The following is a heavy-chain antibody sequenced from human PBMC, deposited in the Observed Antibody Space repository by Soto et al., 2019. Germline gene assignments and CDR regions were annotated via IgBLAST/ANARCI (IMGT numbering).Heavy chain of an antibody. CDR1: GGTFSSYA. CDR2: IVPIFGTA. CDR3: ARAGYCTNGVCYAFDY. Sequence: ASVKVSCKASGGTFSSYAISWVRQAPGQGLEWMGGIVPIFGTANYAQKFQGRVTITADESTSTAYMELSSLRSEDTAVYYCARAGYCTNGVCYAFDYWGQGTLVTVSS. J-gene: IGHJ4*02. D-gene: IGHD2-8*01. V-gene: IGHV1-69*13.